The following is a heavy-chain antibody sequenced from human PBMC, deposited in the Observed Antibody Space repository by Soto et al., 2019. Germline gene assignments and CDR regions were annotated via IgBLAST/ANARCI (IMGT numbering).Heavy chain of an antibody. D-gene: IGHD3-3*01. CDR2: IWYDGSNK. Sequence: QVQLVESGGGVAQPGRSLRLSCAASGFTFSSYGMHWVRQAPGKGLEWVAVIWYDGSNKYYADSVKGRFTISRDNSKNTLYLQMNSLRAEDTAVYYCARDLSDFWGYYYGMDVWGQGTTVTVSS. CDR1: GFTFSSYG. J-gene: IGHJ6*02. CDR3: ARDLSDFWGYYYGMDV. V-gene: IGHV3-33*01.